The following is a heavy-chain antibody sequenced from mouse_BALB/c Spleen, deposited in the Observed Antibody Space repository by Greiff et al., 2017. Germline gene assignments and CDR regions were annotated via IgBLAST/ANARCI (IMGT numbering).Heavy chain of an antibody. CDR1: GFTFSSYG. CDR3: ARENYYGSRAMDY. D-gene: IGHD1-1*01. CDR2: INSNGGST. Sequence: EVKLMESGGGLVQPGGSLKLSCAASGFTFSSYGMSWVRQTPDKRLELVATINSNGGSTYYPDSVKGRFTISRDNAKNTLYLQMSSLKSEDTAMYYCARENYYGSRAMDYWGQGTSVTVSS. J-gene: IGHJ4*01. V-gene: IGHV5-6-3*01.